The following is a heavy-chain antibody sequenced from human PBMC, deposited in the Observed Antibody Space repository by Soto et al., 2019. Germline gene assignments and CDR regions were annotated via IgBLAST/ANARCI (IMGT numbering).Heavy chain of an antibody. V-gene: IGHV1-69*12. CDR1: GGTFSSYA. J-gene: IGHJ6*02. D-gene: IGHD1-26*01. Sequence: QVQLVQSGAEVKKPGSSVKVSCKASGGTFSSYAISWVRQAPGQGLEWMGGIIPIFGTANYAQKFQGRVTITADESTSTAYMELSCLRSEDTAVYYCAREAASYSGSDLRYYYGMDVWGQGTTVTVSS. CDR3: AREAASYSGSDLRYYYGMDV. CDR2: IIPIFGTA.